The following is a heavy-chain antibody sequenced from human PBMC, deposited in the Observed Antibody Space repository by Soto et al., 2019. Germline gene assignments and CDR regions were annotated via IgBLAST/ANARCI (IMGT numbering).Heavy chain of an antibody. J-gene: IGHJ3*02. V-gene: IGHV3-23*01. D-gene: IGHD4-17*01. CDR2: ISSSGECT. CDR1: GFIFTTYA. Sequence: GGSLRLSCAPSGFIFTTYAMNWVRQAPGKGLEWVSAISSSGECTFYAESVRGRFTISRDNSLNTLYLQMRSLRPEDTAVYYCAHPRGYGVFDAVDIWGQGTMVTVSS. CDR3: AHPRGYGVFDAVDI.